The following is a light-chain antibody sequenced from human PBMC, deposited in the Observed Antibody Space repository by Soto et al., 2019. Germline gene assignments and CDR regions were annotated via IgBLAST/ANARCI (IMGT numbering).Light chain of an antibody. V-gene: IGLV1-40*01. Sequence: QAVVTQPHSVSGAPGQRVTISCTGSCSNIGAGYDVHRYQQLPGTAPKLLIYGNTNRPSGVPERFSGSKSGSSGSLAISGLHAEEEDYYYCQSFDSSLSGVVFGGGTKLTVL. CDR1: CSNIGAGYD. CDR2: GNT. CDR3: QSFDSSLSGVV. J-gene: IGLJ2*01.